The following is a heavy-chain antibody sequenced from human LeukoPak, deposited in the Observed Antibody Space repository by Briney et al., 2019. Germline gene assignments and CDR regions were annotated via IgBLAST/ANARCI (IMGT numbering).Heavy chain of an antibody. J-gene: IGHJ4*02. CDR3: ATWAMFGVLV. CDR1: GYTFTSYY. D-gene: IGHD3-3*01. CDR2: INPNSGGT. Sequence: ASVKVSCKASGYTFTSYYMHWVRQAPGQGPEWMGWINPNSGGTNYAQKFQGRVTMTRDKSISTAYMELSSLTSDDKAVYYCATWAMFGVLVWGQGTLVTVSS. V-gene: IGHV1-2*02.